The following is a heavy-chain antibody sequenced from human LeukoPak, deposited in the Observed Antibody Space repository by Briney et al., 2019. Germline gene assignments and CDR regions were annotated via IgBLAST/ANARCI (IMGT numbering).Heavy chain of an antibody. CDR2: ISGSGGST. D-gene: IGHD3-22*01. Sequence: HTRGSLRLSCAASGFTFSSYAMSWVRQAPGKGLEWVSAISGSGGSTYYADSVKGRFTISRDNSKNTLYLQMNSLRAEDTAVYYCAKDFLPWDYYDSSGYYPSGWGQGTLVTVSS. CDR1: GFTFSSYA. V-gene: IGHV3-23*01. CDR3: AKDFLPWDYYDSSGYYPSG. J-gene: IGHJ4*02.